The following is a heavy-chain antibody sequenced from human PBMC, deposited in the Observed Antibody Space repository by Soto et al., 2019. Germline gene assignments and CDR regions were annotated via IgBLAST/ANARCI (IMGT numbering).Heavy chain of an antibody. V-gene: IGHV4-31*03. D-gene: IGHD1-26*01. CDR2: IYYSGST. J-gene: IGHJ4*02. Sequence: QVQLQESGPGLVKPSQTLSLTCTVSGGSISSGGYYWSWIRQHPGKGLEWIGYIYYSGSTYYNPSLRRRGTISVDTSKNPFSLKLSSVTAADTAVYYCAGIYSGSSGGTLRYWGQGTLVTVSS. CDR3: AGIYSGSSGGTLRY. CDR1: GGSISSGGYY.